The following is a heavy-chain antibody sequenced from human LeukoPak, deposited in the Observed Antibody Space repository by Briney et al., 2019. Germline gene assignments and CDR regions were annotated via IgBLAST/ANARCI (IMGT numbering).Heavy chain of an antibody. V-gene: IGHV4-30-4*08. Sequence: SETLSLTCTVSGGSISSGDYYWSWIRQPPGTGLEWIGYIYYSGSTYYNPSLKSRVTISVDTSKNQFSLKLSSVTAADTAVYYCARARRFAAAGTTAFDIWGQGTMVTVSS. CDR2: IYYSGST. CDR3: ARARRFAAAGTTAFDI. CDR1: GGSISSGDYY. D-gene: IGHD6-13*01. J-gene: IGHJ3*02.